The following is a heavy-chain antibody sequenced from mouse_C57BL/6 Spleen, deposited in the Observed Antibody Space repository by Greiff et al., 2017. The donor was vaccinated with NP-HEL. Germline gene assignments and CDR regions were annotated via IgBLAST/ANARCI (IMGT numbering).Heavy chain of an antibody. Sequence: VKLMESGAELARPGASVKLSCKASGYTFTRYGLSWVKQRTGQGLEWIGEIYPRSGNTYYNEKFKGKATLTADKSSSTAYRELRSLTSEDSAVYVCARVWSYAMDYWGQGTSVTVSS. CDR2: IYPRSGNT. V-gene: IGHV1-81*01. CDR3: ARVWSYAMDY. J-gene: IGHJ4*01. CDR1: GYTFTRYG.